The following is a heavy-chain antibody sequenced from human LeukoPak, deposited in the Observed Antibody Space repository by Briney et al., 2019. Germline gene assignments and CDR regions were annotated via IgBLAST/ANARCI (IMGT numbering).Heavy chain of an antibody. V-gene: IGHV3-30*02. CDR2: IRYDGSNK. CDR3: AKEDGSGSYPGYYYGMDV. J-gene: IGHJ6*02. Sequence: PGGSLRLSCAASGFTFSSYGMHWVRQAPGKGLEWVAFIRYDGSNKYYADSVKGRFTISRDNSKNTLYLQMNSLRAEDTAVYYCAKEDGSGSYPGYYYGMDVWGQGTTVTVSS. CDR1: GFTFSSYG. D-gene: IGHD3-10*01.